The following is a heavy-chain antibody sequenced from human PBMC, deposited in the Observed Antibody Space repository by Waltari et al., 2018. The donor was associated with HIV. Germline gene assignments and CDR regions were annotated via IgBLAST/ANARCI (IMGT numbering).Heavy chain of an antibody. CDR1: GASISSPNYY. V-gene: IGHV4-39*01. J-gene: IGHJ5*02. D-gene: IGHD2-15*01. Sequence: QLQLQESGPGLVTPSETLSVTCTVSGASISSPNYYWAWIRQPPGKGREWVGNIYYSGTTHYNPSLRSRVSISIDTSKNQFSLRLRSVTATDSAVYYCAQDDNGGNGWFDPWGQGILVTVSS. CDR3: AQDDNGGNGWFDP. CDR2: IYYSGTT.